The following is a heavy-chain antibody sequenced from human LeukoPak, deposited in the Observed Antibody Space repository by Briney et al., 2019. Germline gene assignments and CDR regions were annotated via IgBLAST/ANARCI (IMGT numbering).Heavy chain of an antibody. Sequence: RTGGSLRLSCAASGFTFSNAWMSWVRQAPGKGLEWVGRIKSKTDGGTTDYAAPVKGRFTISRDDSKNTLYLQMNSLKTEDTAVYYCTTDGLRWTMTFDYWGQGTLVTVSS. CDR2: IKSKTDGGTT. J-gene: IGHJ4*02. V-gene: IGHV3-15*01. CDR1: GFTFSNAW. CDR3: TTDGLRWTMTFDY. D-gene: IGHD3-22*01.